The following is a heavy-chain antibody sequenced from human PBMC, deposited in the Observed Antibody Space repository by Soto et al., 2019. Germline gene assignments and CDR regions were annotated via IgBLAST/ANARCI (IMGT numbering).Heavy chain of an antibody. J-gene: IGHJ4*02. CDR1: GFTFSDYY. V-gene: IGHV3-11*05. Sequence: GGSLRLSCAASGFTFSDYYMSWIRQAPGKGLEWVSYISSSSSYTNYADSVKGRFTISRDNAKNSLYLQMNSLRAEDTAVYYCARDPDGYSYGSDYWGQGTLVTVSS. CDR3: ARDPDGYSYGSDY. D-gene: IGHD5-18*01. CDR2: ISSSSSYT.